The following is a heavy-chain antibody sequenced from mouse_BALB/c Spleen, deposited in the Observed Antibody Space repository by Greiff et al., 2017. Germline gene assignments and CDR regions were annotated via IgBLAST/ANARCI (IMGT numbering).Heavy chain of an antibody. CDR1: GFTFSDYY. CDR3: ARDLDYGSSSYAMDY. V-gene: IGHV5-4*02. J-gene: IGHJ4*01. CDR2: ISDGGSYT. D-gene: IGHD1-1*01. Sequence: EVKLVESGGGLVKPGGSLKLSCAASGFTFSDYYMYWVRQTPEKRLEWVATISDGGSYTYYPDSVKGRFTISRDNAKNNLYLQMSSLKSEDTAMYYCARDLDYGSSSYAMDYWGQGTSVTVSS.